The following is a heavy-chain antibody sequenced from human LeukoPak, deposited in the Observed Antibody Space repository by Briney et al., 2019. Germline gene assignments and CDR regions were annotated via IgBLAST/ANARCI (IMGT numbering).Heavy chain of an antibody. CDR1: GYSFTSYW. CDR3: ARSPLRTYCSGGSCYSYNWFDP. Sequence: GESLKISCKGSGYSFTSYWIGWVRQMPGEGLEWMGIIYPGDSDTRYSPSLQGQVTISADKSISIAYLQWSSLKASDTAMYYCARSPLRTYCSGGSCYSYNWFDPWGQGTLVTVSS. V-gene: IGHV5-51*01. CDR2: IYPGDSDT. D-gene: IGHD2-15*01. J-gene: IGHJ5*02.